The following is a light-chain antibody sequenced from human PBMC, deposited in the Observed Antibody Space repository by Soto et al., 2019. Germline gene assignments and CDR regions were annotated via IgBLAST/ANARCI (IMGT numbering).Light chain of an antibody. Sequence: QSALTQPASVSGSPGQSITISCTGTSSDVGGYNFVSWYKQHSGKAPKLMIYDVSYRPSGVSNRFSGFKSGNTASLTISGLQAEDEADYYCTSYTSSNTVVFGGGTQLTVL. V-gene: IGLV2-14*03. J-gene: IGLJ2*01. CDR3: TSYTSSNTVV. CDR2: DVS. CDR1: SSDVGGYNF.